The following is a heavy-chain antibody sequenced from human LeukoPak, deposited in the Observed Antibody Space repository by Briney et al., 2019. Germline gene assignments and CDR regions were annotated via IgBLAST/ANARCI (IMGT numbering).Heavy chain of an antibody. Sequence: GGSLRLSCAASGLTFSNAWMSWVRQAPGKGLEWVGRIKSKTDGGTTDYAAPVKGRFTISRDDSKNTLYLQMNSLKTEDTAVYYCTTWEVVAAYHFDYWGQGTLVTVSS. D-gene: IGHD2-15*01. CDR1: GLTFSNAW. J-gene: IGHJ4*02. V-gene: IGHV3-15*01. CDR3: TTWEVVAAYHFDY. CDR2: IKSKTDGGTT.